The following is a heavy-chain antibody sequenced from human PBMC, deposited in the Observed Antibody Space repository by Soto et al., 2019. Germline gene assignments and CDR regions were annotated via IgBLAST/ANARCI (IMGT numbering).Heavy chain of an antibody. CDR3: ARTRSAWSDFHYYSLDV. J-gene: IGHJ6*02. Sequence: GGSLRLSCAASGFTFNSYGMHWVRQGPGNGLEWVAFISYDSTKTYYADSVKGRFTISRDNSNSALYVQMNSLTGEDTAVYYCARTRSAWSDFHYYSLDVWGQGTTVTVSS. CDR2: ISYDSTKT. V-gene: IGHV3-30*03. CDR1: GFTFNSYG. D-gene: IGHD2-8*02.